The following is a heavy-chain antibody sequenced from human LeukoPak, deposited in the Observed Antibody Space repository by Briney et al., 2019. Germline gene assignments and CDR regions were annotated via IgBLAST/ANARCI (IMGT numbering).Heavy chain of an antibody. CDR1: GFSFSNYW. CDR2: INSDGSST. Sequence: GGSLRLSCAASGFSFSNYWMHWVRQAPGKRLVWVSRINSDGSSTTYADSVKGRFTISRDNSKNTLYLQMNSLRAEDTAVYYCARVLRYFDWLLEDVWGKGTTVTISS. V-gene: IGHV3-74*01. CDR3: ARVLRYFDWLLEDV. D-gene: IGHD3-9*01. J-gene: IGHJ6*04.